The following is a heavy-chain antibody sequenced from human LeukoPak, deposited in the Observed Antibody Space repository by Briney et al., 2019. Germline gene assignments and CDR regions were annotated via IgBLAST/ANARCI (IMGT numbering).Heavy chain of an antibody. Sequence: GGSLRLSCAASGFTFSDYYMSWIRQAPGKGLEWVSYISSSGSTIYYADSVKGRFTISRDNAKNSLYLQMNSLRAEDTAVYYCARPGDGIPFYYYYMDVWGKGTTVTVSS. D-gene: IGHD5-24*01. CDR3: ARPGDGIPFYYYYMDV. CDR1: GFTFSDYY. V-gene: IGHV3-11*01. J-gene: IGHJ6*03. CDR2: ISSSGSTI.